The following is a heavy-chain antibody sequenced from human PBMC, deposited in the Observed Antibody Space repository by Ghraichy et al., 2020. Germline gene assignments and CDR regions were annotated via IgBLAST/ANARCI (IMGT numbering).Heavy chain of an antibody. CDR2: INHSGST. Sequence: ESLNISCAVYGGSFSGYYWSWIRQPPGKGLEWIGEINHSGSTNYNPSLKSRVTISVDTSKNQFSLKLSSVTAADTAVYYCARKSVKYDILTGYYYYMDVWGKGTTVTVSS. CDR1: GGSFSGYY. J-gene: IGHJ6*03. CDR3: ARKSVKYDILTGYYYYMDV. D-gene: IGHD3-9*01. V-gene: IGHV4-34*01.